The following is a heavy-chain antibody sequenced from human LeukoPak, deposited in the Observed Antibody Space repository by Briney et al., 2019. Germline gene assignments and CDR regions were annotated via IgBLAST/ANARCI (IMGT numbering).Heavy chain of an antibody. CDR3: AIWRGQQLAQRVDAFDI. Sequence: ASVKVSCMASGYTFSNFGMNWVRQAPGQGLEWMGWISGNNDNPNHGQKFQGKFTLTTDSSTSTAYMELRNLRSDDTAVYYCAIWRGQQLAQRVDAFDIWGQGTMVTVSS. CDR2: ISGNNDNP. CDR1: GYTFSNFG. V-gene: IGHV1-18*01. D-gene: IGHD6-13*01. J-gene: IGHJ3*02.